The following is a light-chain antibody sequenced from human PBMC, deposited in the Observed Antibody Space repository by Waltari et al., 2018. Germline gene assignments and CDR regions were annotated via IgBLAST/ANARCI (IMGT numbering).Light chain of an antibody. CDR1: TRDVGGYNY. CDR3: CSYTTISTWV. V-gene: IGLV2-14*03. CDR2: DVT. Sequence: QSALTQPASVSGSPGQSITISCTGTTRDVGGYNYVSWYQQHPGKAPKVIIYDVTNRPSGASNRFSGSKSANTASLTISGLQAEDEADYCCCSYTTISTWVFGGGTKVTVL. J-gene: IGLJ3*02.